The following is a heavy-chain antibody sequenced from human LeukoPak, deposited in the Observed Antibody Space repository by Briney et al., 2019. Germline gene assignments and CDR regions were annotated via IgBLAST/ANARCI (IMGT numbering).Heavy chain of an antibody. V-gene: IGHV4-34*01. J-gene: IGHJ4*02. Sequence: SETLSLTCAVYGGSFSGYYWTWIRQPPGKGLEWIGEVNHSGRTNYNPSLKSRVTISIDTSENQFSLKLSSVTAADTAVYYCATTPALAVAGTLDPKEWGQGTLVTVSS. D-gene: IGHD6-19*01. CDR3: ATTPALAVAGTLDPKE. CDR2: VNHSGRT. CDR1: GGSFSGYY.